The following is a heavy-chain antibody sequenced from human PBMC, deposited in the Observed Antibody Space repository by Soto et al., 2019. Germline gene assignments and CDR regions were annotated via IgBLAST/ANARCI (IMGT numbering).Heavy chain of an antibody. CDR1: GYTFTGYY. Sequence: ASVKVSCKASGYTFTGYYMHWVRQAPGQGLEWMGWINPNSGGTNYAQKFQGWVTMTRDTSISTAYMELSRLRSDDTAVYYCARRQQLAYGMDVWGQGTTVTVYS. V-gene: IGHV1-2*04. D-gene: IGHD6-13*01. CDR2: INPNSGGT. CDR3: ARRQQLAYGMDV. J-gene: IGHJ6*02.